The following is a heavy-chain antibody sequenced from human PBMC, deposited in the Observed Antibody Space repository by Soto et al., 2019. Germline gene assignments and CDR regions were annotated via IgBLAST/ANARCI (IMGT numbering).Heavy chain of an antibody. CDR3: ARGIATGQLDP. D-gene: IGHD2-15*01. CDR2: INPDNGNT. V-gene: IGHV1-3*01. J-gene: IGHJ5*02. CDR1: GYSFTRYT. Sequence: AAVKVSCKASGYSFTRYTMNWLRQAPGQRLEWMGWINPDNGNTKSSPKFQDRVIITRDTSACTAYMDLSSLRSEDTAVYYCARGIATGQLDPWGQGTLVTVSS.